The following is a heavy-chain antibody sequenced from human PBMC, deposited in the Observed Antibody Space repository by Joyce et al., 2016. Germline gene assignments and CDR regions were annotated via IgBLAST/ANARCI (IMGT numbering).Heavy chain of an antibody. CDR3: ARVRVVVVTATGYFDL. Sequence: EVQLVESGGGLVQPGGSLRLSCAASGFTFSNYSMNWVRQAPGKGLEWVSYISNSSSTIYYGNSVKDRFTISRDNAKNSLYLQMHSLRAEDTADYYCARVRVVVVTATGYFDLWGRGTLVTVSS. CDR2: ISNSSSTI. J-gene: IGHJ2*01. CDR1: GFTFSNYS. V-gene: IGHV3-48*04. D-gene: IGHD2-15*01.